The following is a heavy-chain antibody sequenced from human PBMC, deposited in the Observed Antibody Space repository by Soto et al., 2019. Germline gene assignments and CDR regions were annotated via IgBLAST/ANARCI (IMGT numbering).Heavy chain of an antibody. V-gene: IGHV3-23*01. CDR3: AKDDVIGWELRD. CDR2: ISGSGGST. Sequence: EVQLLESGGGLVQPGGSLRLSCAASGFTFSSYAMSWVRQAPWKGLAWVSAISGSGGSTYYADSVKGRFTISRDNSKNTLYLQLHSLRAEDTAVYYCAKDDVIGWELRDWGQGNLVTVSS. CDR1: GFTFSSYA. J-gene: IGHJ4*02. D-gene: IGHD1-26*01.